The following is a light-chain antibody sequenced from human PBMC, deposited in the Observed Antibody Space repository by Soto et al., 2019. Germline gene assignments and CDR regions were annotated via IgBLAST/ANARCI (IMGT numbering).Light chain of an antibody. V-gene: IGKV1-5*01. CDR3: QQYTNTNNPWM. Sequence: DIHVTQTPPTLSASVGDRVPITCRASQTISTWMAWYQQKPGKAPKLLVYDASTLQSGVASRFSGSGSGTEFTLIISGLQPDDSATYYCQQYTNTNNPWMFGQGTKV. CDR1: QTISTW. J-gene: IGKJ1*01. CDR2: DAS.